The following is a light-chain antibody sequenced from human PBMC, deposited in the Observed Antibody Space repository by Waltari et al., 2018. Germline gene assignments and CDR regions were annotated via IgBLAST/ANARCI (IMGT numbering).Light chain of an antibody. V-gene: IGKV1-5*03. CDR3: QHYESFPWT. CDR2: KSS. J-gene: IGKJ1*01. Sequence: DIQMTQSPSTLSASVGDRVTITCRASQRINRGLAWYQQKPGKAPNLLIYKSSNLKSGVPSRFSGSGSGTEFTLTISSLQPEDSATYYCQHYESFPWTFGQGTKVEIK. CDR1: QRINRG.